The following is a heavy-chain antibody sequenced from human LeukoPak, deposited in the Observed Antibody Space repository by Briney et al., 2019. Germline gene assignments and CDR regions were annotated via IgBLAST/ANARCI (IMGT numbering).Heavy chain of an antibody. V-gene: IGHV4-34*01. D-gene: IGHD3-22*01. Sequence: ETLSLTCAVYGGSFSGYYWSWIRQPPGKGLEWIGEINHSGSTNYNPSLKSRVTISVDTSKNQFSLKLSSVTAADTAVYYCARTYYYDSSGYGFDYWGQGTLVTVSS. J-gene: IGHJ4*02. CDR1: GGSFSGYY. CDR2: INHSGST. CDR3: ARTYYYDSSGYGFDY.